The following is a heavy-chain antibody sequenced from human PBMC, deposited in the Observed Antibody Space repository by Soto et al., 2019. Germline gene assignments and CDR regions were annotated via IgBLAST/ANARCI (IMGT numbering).Heavy chain of an antibody. J-gene: IGHJ4*02. D-gene: IGHD3-22*01. V-gene: IGHV3-30-3*01. CDR1: GFTFSSYA. Sequence: QVQLVESGGGVVQPGRSLRLSCAASGFTFSSYAMHWVRQAPGKGLERVAVISYDGSNKYYADSVKGRFTISRANSKNTLYLQMNSLRAEDTAVYYCARGVNYEDYYDSSGYDYWGQGTLVTVSS. CDR2: ISYDGSNK. CDR3: ARGVNYEDYYDSSGYDY.